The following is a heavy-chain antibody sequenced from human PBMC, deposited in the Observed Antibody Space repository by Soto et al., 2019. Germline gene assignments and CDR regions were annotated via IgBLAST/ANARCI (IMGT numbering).Heavy chain of an antibody. CDR3: ASVGEASDDVFDY. CDR2: IYYSGST. V-gene: IGHV4-39*01. J-gene: IGHJ4*02. CDR1: GGSISSSSYY. Sequence: SETLSLTCTVSGGSISSSSYYWGWIRQPPGKGLEWIGSIYYSGSTYYNPSLKGRVTVSVDTSKNQFSLKLSSVTAADTAVYYCASVGEASDDVFDYWGQGTLVTVSS. D-gene: IGHD3-16*01.